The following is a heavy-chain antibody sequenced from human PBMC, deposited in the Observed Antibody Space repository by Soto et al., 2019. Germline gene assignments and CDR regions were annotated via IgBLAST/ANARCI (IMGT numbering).Heavy chain of an antibody. CDR2: IHHSGTT. CDR3: ARGIYGGNLDY. D-gene: IGHD2-15*01. V-gene: IGHV4-38-2*01. J-gene: IGHJ4*02. Sequence: SETLSLTCDVSDYSINSNYYWLCIRQPPGKGLEWIGAIHHSGTTYYTPSLKSRVTISMDAYKNHFSLKLTSMTATDTAMYYCARGIYGGNLDYSGKGTSVTVSS. CDR1: DYSINSNYY.